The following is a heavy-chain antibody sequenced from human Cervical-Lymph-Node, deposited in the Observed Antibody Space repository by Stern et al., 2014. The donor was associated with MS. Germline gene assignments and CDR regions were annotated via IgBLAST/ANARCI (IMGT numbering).Heavy chain of an antibody. CDR3: ARVVNGSSRAQRHLDY. CDR2: MNPNSGNT. D-gene: IGHD1-26*01. CDR1: GYTFSSAD. Sequence: QVQLVESGAEVKKPGASVKVSCKASGYTFSSADIVWVRQATGQGLEWMGWMNPNSGNTGYAQKFQGRVTMTRDTSKTTAYMELSSLRSEDTAVYCCARVVNGSSRAQRHLDYWGQGTLVTVSS. J-gene: IGHJ4*02. V-gene: IGHV1-8*01.